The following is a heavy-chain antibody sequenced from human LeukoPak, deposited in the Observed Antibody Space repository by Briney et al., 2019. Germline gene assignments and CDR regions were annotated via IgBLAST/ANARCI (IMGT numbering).Heavy chain of an antibody. V-gene: IGHV1-18*01. CDR1: GYNFNRYT. CDR3: ARVSDTSMVTPGFDP. D-gene: IGHD5-18*01. Sequence: ASVKVSCKTSGYNFNRYTITWVRQAPGQGLEWMGWVSTSNGATNYAEKFQGRVIMTTETVTKTAYMELRRLQSGDTAMYFCARVSDTSMVTPGFDPWGQGTLVTVSP. CDR2: VSTSNGAT. J-gene: IGHJ5*02.